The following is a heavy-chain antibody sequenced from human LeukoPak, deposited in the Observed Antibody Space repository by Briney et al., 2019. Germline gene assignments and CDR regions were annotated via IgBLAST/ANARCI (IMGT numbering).Heavy chain of an antibody. J-gene: IGHJ4*02. CDR1: GFAFSSYG. V-gene: IGHV3-30*18. CDR3: AKDRTEYFDY. Sequence: TGGSLRLSCAASGFAFSSYGMHWVRQAPGKGLEWVAVISYDGSNKYYADSVKGRFTISRDNSKNTLYLQMNSLRAEDTAVYYCAKDRTEYFDYWGQGTLVTVSS. D-gene: IGHD2-8*02. CDR2: ISYDGSNK.